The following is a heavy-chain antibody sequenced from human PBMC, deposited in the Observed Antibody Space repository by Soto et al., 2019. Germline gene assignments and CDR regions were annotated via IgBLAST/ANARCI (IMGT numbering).Heavy chain of an antibody. J-gene: IGHJ4*02. Sequence: ASVKVSCKASGYTFTSYGISWVRQAPGQGLEWIGWISAYNGNTNYAQKLQGRVTMTTDTSTSTAYMELRSLRSDDTAVYYCARDREMATIWEFDYWGQGTLVTVSS. CDR3: ARDREMATIWEFDY. CDR1: GYTFTSYG. CDR2: ISAYNGNT. D-gene: IGHD5-12*01. V-gene: IGHV1-18*01.